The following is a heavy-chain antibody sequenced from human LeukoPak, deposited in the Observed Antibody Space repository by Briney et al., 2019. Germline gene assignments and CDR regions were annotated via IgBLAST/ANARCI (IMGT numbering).Heavy chain of an antibody. D-gene: IGHD5-18*01. CDR3: ASLSGGDTAMVTSGTYFDY. V-gene: IGHV1-69*06. Sequence: SVKVSCKASGGTFSSYAISWARQAPGQGLEWMGGIIPIFGTANYAQKFQGRVTITADKSTSTAYMELSSLGSEDTAVYYCASLSGGDTAMVTSGTYFDYWGQGTLVTVSS. CDR1: GGTFSSYA. J-gene: IGHJ4*02. CDR2: IIPIFGTA.